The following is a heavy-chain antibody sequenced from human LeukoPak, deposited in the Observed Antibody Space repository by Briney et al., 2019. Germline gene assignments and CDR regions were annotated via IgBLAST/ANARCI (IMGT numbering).Heavy chain of an antibody. V-gene: IGHV3-30*03. D-gene: IGHD3-10*01. CDR3: ARRGSGDFDF. Sequence: GGSLRLSCVGSGFTFSNHDMHWVRKAPGKGLKWVTLISDDGSRIYYADSADSVKGRFTISRDNSKNTVYLQMNSLRTEDTAVYYCARRGSGDFDFWGQGTLVTVSS. CDR2: ISDDGSRIYY. J-gene: IGHJ4*02. CDR1: GFTFSNHD.